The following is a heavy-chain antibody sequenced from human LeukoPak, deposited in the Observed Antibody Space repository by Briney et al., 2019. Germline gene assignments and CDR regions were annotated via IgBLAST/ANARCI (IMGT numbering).Heavy chain of an antibody. J-gene: IGHJ6*03. D-gene: IGHD2-2*01. V-gene: IGHV3-23*01. CDR1: GFTFSTYS. CDR2: ISGSGGST. CDR3: AKGIVVVPAAPLQDYYYMDV. Sequence: GGSLRLSCAASGFTFSTYSMNWVRQPPGKGLEWVSAISGSGGSTYYADSVKGRFTISRDNSKNTLYLQMNSLRAEDTAVYYCAKGIVVVPAAPLQDYYYMDVWGKGTTVTVSS.